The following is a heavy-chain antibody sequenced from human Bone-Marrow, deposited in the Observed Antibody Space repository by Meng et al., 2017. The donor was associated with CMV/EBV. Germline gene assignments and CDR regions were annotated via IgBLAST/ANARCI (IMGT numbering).Heavy chain of an antibody. V-gene: IGHV1-18*01. CDR3: ARDSRVGVVVPAAIGTRDY. J-gene: IGHJ4*02. CDR1: GYTFTSYG. CDR2: ISAYNGNR. D-gene: IGHD2-2*01. Sequence: ASVKVSCKASGYTFTSYGISWVRQAPGQGLEWMGWISAYNGNRNYAQKLQGRVTMTTDTSTSTAYMELRSLKSDDTGVYYCARDSRVGVVVPAAIGTRDYWGQGTLVTVSS.